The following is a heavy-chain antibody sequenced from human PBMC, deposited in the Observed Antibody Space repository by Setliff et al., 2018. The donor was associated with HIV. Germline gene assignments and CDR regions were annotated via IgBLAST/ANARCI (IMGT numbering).Heavy chain of an antibody. J-gene: IGHJ4*02. Sequence: SETLSLTCTVSGGSISSHYWSWIRQPPGKGLEWIGYIYYSGSTNYNPSLKSRVTISIDTSKKQFSLNLSSVTAADTAVYYCARDLPGSSSLVDYWGQGTLVTVSS. CDR1: GGSISSHY. CDR2: IYYSGST. V-gene: IGHV4-59*11. CDR3: ARDLPGSSSLVDY. D-gene: IGHD6-6*01.